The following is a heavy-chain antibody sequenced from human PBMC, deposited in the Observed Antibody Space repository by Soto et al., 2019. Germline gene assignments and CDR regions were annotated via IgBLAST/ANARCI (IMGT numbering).Heavy chain of an antibody. V-gene: IGHV4-59*01. J-gene: IGHJ3*02. CDR1: GGSISSYY. D-gene: IGHD3-22*01. CDR2: IYYSGST. CDR3: ARWMYYYDSSDSTLPGGYAFDI. Sequence: QVQLQESGPGLVKPSETLSLTCTVSGGSISSYYWSWIRQPPGKGLERLGYIYYSGSTNYNPSLKGRVAISIDTSKNQSSLTLSSLTAADTAVYYCARWMYYYDSSDSTLPGGYAFDIWGQGTMVTVSS.